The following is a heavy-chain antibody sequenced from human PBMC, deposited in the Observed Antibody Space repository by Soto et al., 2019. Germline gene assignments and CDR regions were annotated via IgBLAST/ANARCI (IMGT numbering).Heavy chain of an antibody. D-gene: IGHD1-26*01. Sequence: QVQLAQSGAEVKKPGASVKVSFKASDYTFTGYGISWVRQAPGQGLEWRGRISAYNGNTNYAQKLQGRVTMTTDTSTSTAYMELRSLRSDDTAVYYCARVVGALGHWFDPWGQGTLVTVSS. V-gene: IGHV1-18*01. CDR2: ISAYNGNT. CDR1: DYTFTGYG. J-gene: IGHJ5*02. CDR3: ARVVGALGHWFDP.